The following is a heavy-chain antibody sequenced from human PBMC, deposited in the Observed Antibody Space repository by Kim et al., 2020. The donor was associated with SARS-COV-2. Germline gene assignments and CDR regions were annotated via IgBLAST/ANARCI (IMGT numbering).Heavy chain of an antibody. Sequence: SETLSLTCTVSGGSISSSSYYWGWIRQPPGKGLEWIGSIYYSGSTYYNPSLKSRVTISVDTSKNQFSLKLSSVTAADTAVYYCARLTWIQLWGAAFDIWGQGTMVTVSS. CDR2: IYYSGST. J-gene: IGHJ3*02. CDR1: GGSISSSSYY. CDR3: ARLTWIQLWGAAFDI. D-gene: IGHD5-18*01. V-gene: IGHV4-39*01.